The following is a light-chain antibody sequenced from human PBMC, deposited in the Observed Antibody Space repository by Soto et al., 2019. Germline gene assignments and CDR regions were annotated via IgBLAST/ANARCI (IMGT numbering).Light chain of an antibody. CDR2: DTS. V-gene: IGKV4-1*01. CDR3: QQRHNWPIT. Sequence: DIVMTQSPDSLAVSLGERATINCKSSQSLLYSSNNKNYLAWYQQRPGQPPRLLIYDTSNRATGIPARFSGSGSGTDFTLTISGLEPADLGVYYCQQRHNWPITFGQGTRLEIK. J-gene: IGKJ5*01. CDR1: QSLLYSSNNKNY.